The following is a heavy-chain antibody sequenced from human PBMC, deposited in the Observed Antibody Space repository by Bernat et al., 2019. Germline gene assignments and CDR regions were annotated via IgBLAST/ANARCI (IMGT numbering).Heavy chain of an antibody. CDR1: GFTFSSYS. Sequence: EVQLLESGGGLVQPGGSLRLSCAASGFTFSSYSMNWVRQAPGKGLEWVSSISSSSSYIYYADSVKGRFTISRDNAKNSLYLQMNSLRAEDTAVYYCARGCGGSCYFHDAFDIWGQGTMVTVSS. CDR3: ARGCGGSCYFHDAFDI. CDR2: ISSSSSYI. J-gene: IGHJ3*02. V-gene: IGHV3-21*01. D-gene: IGHD2-15*01.